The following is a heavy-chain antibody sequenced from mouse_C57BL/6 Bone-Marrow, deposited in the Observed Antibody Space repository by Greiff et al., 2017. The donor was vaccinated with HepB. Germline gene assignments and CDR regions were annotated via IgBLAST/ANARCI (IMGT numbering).Heavy chain of an antibody. Sequence: VKLMESGAELVRPGTSVKMSCKASGYTFTNYWIGWAKQRPGHGLEWIGDIYPGGGYTNYNEKFKGKATLTADKSSSTAYMQFSSLTSEDSAIYYGAREVSWDWYCDYWGQGTTLTVSS. V-gene: IGHV1-63*01. D-gene: IGHD4-1*01. J-gene: IGHJ2*01. CDR2: IYPGGGYT. CDR1: GYTFTNYW. CDR3: AREVSWDWYCDY.